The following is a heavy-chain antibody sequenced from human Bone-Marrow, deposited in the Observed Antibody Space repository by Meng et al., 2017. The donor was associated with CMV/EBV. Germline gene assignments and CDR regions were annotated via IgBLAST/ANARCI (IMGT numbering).Heavy chain of an antibody. CDR2: MYYSGST. D-gene: IGHD6-13*01. CDR3: ARGGRYSHSWYGFYGF. CDR1: GGSISSSSYY. V-gene: IGHV4-39*07. Sequence: SETLSLTCTVSGGSISSSSYYWGWIRQPPGKGLEWIGSMYYSGSTYYNPSLKSRVTISVDTSKNQFSLRLSSVTAADTAVYYCARGGRYSHSWYGFYGFWGPGTLVTVSS. J-gene: IGHJ4*02.